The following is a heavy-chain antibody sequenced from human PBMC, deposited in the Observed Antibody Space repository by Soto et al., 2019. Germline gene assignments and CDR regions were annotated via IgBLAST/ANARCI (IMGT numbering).Heavy chain of an antibody. CDR1: GGDFLSYT. Sequence: QLVQSGAEVKRPGSSVKVSCKASGGDFLSYTISWVRQVPGQGPEWMGTIIPILDVAKNAQKFQGRVAITADKATSTVYMELRSLRSDDTAVYYCAQMWFGELWHGMEVWGHGTTITFSS. CDR3: AQMWFGELWHGMEV. V-gene: IGHV1-69*02. CDR2: IIPILDVA. J-gene: IGHJ6*02. D-gene: IGHD3-10*01.